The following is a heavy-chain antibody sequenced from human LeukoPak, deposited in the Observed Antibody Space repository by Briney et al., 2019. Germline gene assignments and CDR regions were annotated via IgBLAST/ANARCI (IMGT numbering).Heavy chain of an antibody. CDR3: ARINYRTPYYYYYMDV. CDR1: GDSISGHY. CDR2: VYDTGST. J-gene: IGHJ6*03. V-gene: IGHV4-59*11. Sequence: SETLSLTCTVSGDSISGHYWSWVRQPPGTGLEWIGYVYDTGSTNYNPSLESRVIISLATSKNQFSLKLSSVTAADTAVYYCARINYRTPYYYYYMDVWGKGTTVTVSS. D-gene: IGHD3-10*01.